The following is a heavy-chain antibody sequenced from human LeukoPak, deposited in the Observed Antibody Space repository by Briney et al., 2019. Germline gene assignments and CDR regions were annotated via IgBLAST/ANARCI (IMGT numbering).Heavy chain of an antibody. J-gene: IGHJ4*02. V-gene: IGHV3-21*01. CDR2: ISSSSSYI. CDR3: ARDLGSYSSGWYMGFDY. D-gene: IGHD6-19*01. CDR1: GFTFSRFS. Sequence: PGGSLRLSCAASGFTFSRFSMSWVRQAPGKGLEWVSSISSSSSYIYYADSVKGRFTISRDNAKNSLYLQMNSLRAEDTAIYYCARDLGSYSSGWYMGFDYWGQGTLVTVSS.